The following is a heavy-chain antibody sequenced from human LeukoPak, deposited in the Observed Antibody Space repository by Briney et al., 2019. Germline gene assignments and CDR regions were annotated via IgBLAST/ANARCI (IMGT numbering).Heavy chain of an antibody. J-gene: IGHJ4*02. CDR1: GFTFSSYA. V-gene: IGHV3-23*01. CDR2: ISGSGGST. CDR3: AKFLPTHIVVANYYFDY. Sequence: PGGFLRLSCAASGFTFSSYAMSWVRQAPGEGLEWVSAISGSGGSTYYADSVKGRFTISRDNSNNTLYLQMNSLRAEDTAVYYCAKFLPTHIVVANYYFDYWGQGTLVTVSS. D-gene: IGHD2-21*01.